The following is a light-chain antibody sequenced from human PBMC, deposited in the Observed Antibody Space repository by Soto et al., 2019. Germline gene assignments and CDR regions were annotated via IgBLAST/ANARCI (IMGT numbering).Light chain of an antibody. J-gene: IGLJ1*01. CDR1: TTDVGSYNL. Sequence: QSVLTQPASVSGSPGQSITISCTGTTTDVGSYNLVSWYQQHPGRAPKLMIYVVSRRPSGVSNRFSGSKSGNTASLTISGLPAEDDADYYCCSWAGSNTFYFFGTGTKVTVL. CDR2: VVS. V-gene: IGLV2-23*02. CDR3: CSWAGSNTFYF.